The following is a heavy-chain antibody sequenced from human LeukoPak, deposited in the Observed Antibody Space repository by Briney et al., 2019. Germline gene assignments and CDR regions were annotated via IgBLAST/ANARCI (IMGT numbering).Heavy chain of an antibody. CDR2: IKSKADGGTT. V-gene: IGHV3-15*01. D-gene: IGHD1-26*01. J-gene: IGHJ6*03. CDR1: GFTFSNAW. Sequence: GGSLRLSCAASGFTFSNAWMSWVRQAPGKGLEWVGRIKSKADGGTTHYAAPVTGRFTISRDDSKNTLYLQMNSLKTEDTAVYYCTTSEWELLRFYYYYMDVWGKGTTVNVSS. CDR3: TTSEWELLRFYYYYMDV.